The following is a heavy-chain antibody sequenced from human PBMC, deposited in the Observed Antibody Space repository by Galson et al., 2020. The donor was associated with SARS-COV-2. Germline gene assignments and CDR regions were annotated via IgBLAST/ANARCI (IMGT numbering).Heavy chain of an antibody. D-gene: IGHD3-9*01. CDR3: AHTQRTNYEILTGFSAFDI. V-gene: IGHV2-5*01. Sequence: SGPTLVKPTQTLTLTCTFSGFSLSTGGVGVGWIRQPPGKALEWLAIIYWSDDKRYSPTLKSRLTITQDTSKNQVVLTMTNMDPVDTATYYCAHTQRTNYEILTGFSAFDIWGQVIMVTVSS. J-gene: IGHJ3*02. CDR1: GFSLSTGGVG. CDR2: IYWSDDK.